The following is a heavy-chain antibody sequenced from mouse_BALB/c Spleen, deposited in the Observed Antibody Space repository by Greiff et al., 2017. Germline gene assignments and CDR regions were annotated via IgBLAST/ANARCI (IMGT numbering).Heavy chain of an antibody. CDR1: GFTFSDYY. Sequence: EVHLVESGGGLVKPGGSLKLSCAASGFTFSDYYMYWVRQTPEKRLEWVATISDGGSYTYYPDSVKGRFTISRDNAKNNLYLQMSSLKSEDTAMYYCARGGYYGSSFPFAYWGQGTLVTVSA. CDR2: ISDGGSYT. CDR3: ARGGYYGSSFPFAY. V-gene: IGHV5-4*02. J-gene: IGHJ3*01. D-gene: IGHD1-1*01.